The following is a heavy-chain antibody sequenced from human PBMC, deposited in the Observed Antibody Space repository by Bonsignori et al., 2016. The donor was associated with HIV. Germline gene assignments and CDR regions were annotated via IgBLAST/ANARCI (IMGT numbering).Heavy chain of an antibody. V-gene: IGHV1-2*02. Sequence: ASVKVSCKASGYIFTGYYIHWVRQAPGQGLEWMGWIKPNSGDTNFAQKFQGRVTLTRDTSISTAYMELHKLRSDDTAVYYCARPRGRFGTYYFDSWGQGTLVTVSS. CDR2: IKPNSGDT. CDR3: ARPRGRFGTYYFDS. D-gene: IGHD3-10*01. J-gene: IGHJ4*02. CDR1: GYIFTGYY.